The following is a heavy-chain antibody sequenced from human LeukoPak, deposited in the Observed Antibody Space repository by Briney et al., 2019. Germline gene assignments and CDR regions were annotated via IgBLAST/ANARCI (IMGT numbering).Heavy chain of an antibody. CDR1: GGSISSYY. V-gene: IGHV4-59*01. J-gene: IGHJ3*02. Sequence: PSETLSLTCTVSGGSISSYYWSWIRQPPGKGLEWIGYIYYSGSTNYNPSLKSRVTISVDTSKNQFSLKLSSVTAADTAVYYCARGYTYYDFWSGLDAFDIWGQGTMVTVSS. D-gene: IGHD3-3*01. CDR3: ARGYTYYDFWSGLDAFDI. CDR2: IYYSGST.